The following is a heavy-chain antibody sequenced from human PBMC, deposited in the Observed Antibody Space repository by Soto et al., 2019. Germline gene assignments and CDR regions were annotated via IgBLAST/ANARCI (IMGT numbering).Heavy chain of an antibody. CDR2: FDPEDGET. CDR3: ATVPVLRSFDWLLE. Sequence: ASLKVSCKVSGYTLTELSMHWVRQAPGKGLEWMGGFDPEDGETIYAQKFQGRVTMTEDTSTDTAYMELSSLRSEDTAVYYCATVPVLRSFDWLLEWGQGTPVTVSS. J-gene: IGHJ4*02. CDR1: GYTLTELS. D-gene: IGHD3-9*01. V-gene: IGHV1-24*01.